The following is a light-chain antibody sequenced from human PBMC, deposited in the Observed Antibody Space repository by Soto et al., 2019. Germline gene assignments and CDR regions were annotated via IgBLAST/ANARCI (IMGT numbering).Light chain of an antibody. J-gene: IGKJ2*01. CDR2: WAS. V-gene: IGKV4-1*01. CDR1: QSVLYSSNNKNY. CDR3: QQYYATPYT. Sequence: DIVMTQSPDSLAVSLGERATINCKSSQSVLYSSNNKNYLAWYQLKPGQPPKLLIYWASTRESGVPEQFSGSGSGTDFTLTISSLQAEDVEVYYCQQYYATPYTFGQGTKLEIK.